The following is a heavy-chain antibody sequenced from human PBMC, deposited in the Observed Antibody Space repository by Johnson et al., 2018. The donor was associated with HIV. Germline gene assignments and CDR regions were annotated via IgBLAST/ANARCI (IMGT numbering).Heavy chain of an antibody. V-gene: IGHV3-20*04. CDR2: LNWNGGST. Sequence: MLLVESGGGVVRPGGSLRLSCAASGFTFDDYGMSWARQAPGKGLEWVPGLNWNGGSTGYADSVTGRFPISRDNAKNSLYMQMNSLRAEETALYYCARGIMITFGGVIPNDAFDIWGQGTMVTVSS. CDR3: ARGIMITFGGVIPNDAFDI. CDR1: GFTFDDYG. J-gene: IGHJ3*02. D-gene: IGHD3-16*02.